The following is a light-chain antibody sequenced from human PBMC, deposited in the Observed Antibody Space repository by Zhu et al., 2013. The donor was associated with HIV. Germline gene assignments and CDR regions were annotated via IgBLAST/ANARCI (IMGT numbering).Light chain of an antibody. CDR2: DAS. V-gene: IGKV3-20*01. J-gene: IGKJ2*03. Sequence: EIVLTQSPTTLSVSPGDRTTLSCRASQSISGSLAWYQHKPGQAPRLLIYDASSRATGVPIRFSGSGSGTDFTLTISSLEPEDSGVYYCQQYGSSLYSFGQGTKLEIK. CDR3: QQYGSSLYS. CDR1: QSISGS.